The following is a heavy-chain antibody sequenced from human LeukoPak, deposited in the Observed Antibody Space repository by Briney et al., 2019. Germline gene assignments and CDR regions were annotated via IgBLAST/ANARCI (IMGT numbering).Heavy chain of an antibody. CDR2: LSGDGSST. D-gene: IGHD2-15*01. CDR3: AIGSYCSGGSCYPLFDY. CDR1: GFTFSTYW. Sequence: GGSLRLSCVASGFTFSTYWMHWVRQAPGKGLLWVSRLSGDGSSTKYADSLKGRFTISRDNAKNTLYLQMNSLRAEDTAVYYCAIGSYCSGGSCYPLFDYWGRGTLVTVSS. V-gene: IGHV3-74*03. J-gene: IGHJ4*02.